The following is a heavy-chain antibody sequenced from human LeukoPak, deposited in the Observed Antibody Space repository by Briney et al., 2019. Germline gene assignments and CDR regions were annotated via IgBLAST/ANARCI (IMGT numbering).Heavy chain of an antibody. Sequence: GASVKVSCKASGYTFSSFGISWVRQAPGQGLEWMGWISAYNGNTNYAQKLQGRVTMTTDTSTSTAYMELRSLRSDDTAVYYCASSSGSYSHYWGQGTLVTVSS. V-gene: IGHV1-18*01. CDR2: ISAYNGNT. CDR3: ASSSGSYSHY. CDR1: GYTFSSFG. J-gene: IGHJ4*02. D-gene: IGHD1-26*01.